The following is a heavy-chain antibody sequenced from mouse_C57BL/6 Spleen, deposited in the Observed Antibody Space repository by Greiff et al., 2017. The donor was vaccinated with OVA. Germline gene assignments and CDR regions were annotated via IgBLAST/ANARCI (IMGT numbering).Heavy chain of an antibody. Sequence: VQLQESGAELVRPGASVTLSCKASGYTFTDYEMHWVKQTPVHGLEWIGAIDPETGGTAYNQKFNGKAILTADKSSSTAYMELRSLTSEDSAVYYCTREGGYYDYDGAWFAYWGQGTLVTVSA. CDR3: TREGGYYDYDGAWFAY. CDR1: GYTFTDYE. CDR2: IDPETGGT. V-gene: IGHV1-15*01. J-gene: IGHJ3*01. D-gene: IGHD2-4*01.